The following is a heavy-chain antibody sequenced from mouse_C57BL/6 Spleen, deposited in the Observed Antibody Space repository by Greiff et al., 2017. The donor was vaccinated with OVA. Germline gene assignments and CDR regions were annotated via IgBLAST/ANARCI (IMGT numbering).Heavy chain of an antibody. J-gene: IGHJ3*01. D-gene: IGHD2-2*01. CDR1: GYTFTSYW. CDR2: IHPSDSDT. Sequence: QVQLQHPGAELVKPGASVKVSCKASGYTFTSYWMHWVKQRPGQGLEWIGRIHPSDSDTNYNQKFKGKATLTVDKSSSTAYMQLSSLTSEDSAVYYCAIEEGYYGYDGQAWFAYWGQGTLVTVSA. CDR3: AIEEGYYGYDGQAWFAY. V-gene: IGHV1-74*01.